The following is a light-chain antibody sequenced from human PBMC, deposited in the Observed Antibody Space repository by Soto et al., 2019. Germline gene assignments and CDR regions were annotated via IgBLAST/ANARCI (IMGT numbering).Light chain of an antibody. J-gene: IGKJ1*01. CDR3: QHYYNWPRT. V-gene: IGKV3-15*01. CDR1: QSILRN. Sequence: ELVMTQSPATLSVPPGARATLSCRATQSILRNLAWYQHKPGQPPRLLIYGASTRATGIPGRFSGSVSGTEFTITISSLQPEDCEVYDGQHYYNWPRTFGQGTKVDIK. CDR2: GAS.